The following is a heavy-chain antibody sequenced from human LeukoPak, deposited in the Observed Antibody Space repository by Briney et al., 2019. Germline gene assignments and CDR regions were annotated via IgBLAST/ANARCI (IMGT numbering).Heavy chain of an antibody. J-gene: IGHJ6*02. Sequence: PGGSLRLSCAASGFTFSGSAMHWVRQASGKGLEWVGRIRSKANSYATAYAASVKGRFTISRDDSENTAYLQMNSLKTEDTAVYYCTSRNYYGSGSPNYYYYGMDVWGQGTTVTVSS. CDR2: IRSKANSYAT. V-gene: IGHV3-73*01. D-gene: IGHD3-10*01. CDR1: GFTFSGSA. CDR3: TSRNYYGSGSPNYYYYGMDV.